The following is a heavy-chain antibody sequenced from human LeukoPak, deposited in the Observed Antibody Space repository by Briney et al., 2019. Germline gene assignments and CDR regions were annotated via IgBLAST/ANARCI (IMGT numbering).Heavy chain of an antibody. J-gene: IGHJ4*02. CDR2: IYYGGST. Sequence: SETLSLTCTVSGGSISSYYWSWIRQPPGKGLEWIGYIYYGGSTNYNPSLKSRVIISVDTSKNQFSLKLSSVTAADTAVYYCARVSTGPGSYYFDYWGQGTLVTVSS. V-gene: IGHV4-59*01. CDR3: ARVSTGPGSYYFDY. CDR1: GGSISSYY. D-gene: IGHD3-9*01.